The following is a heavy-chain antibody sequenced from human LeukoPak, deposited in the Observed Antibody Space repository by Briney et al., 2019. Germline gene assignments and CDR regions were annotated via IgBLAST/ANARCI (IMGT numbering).Heavy chain of an antibody. CDR1: GVSISSGSNY. J-gene: IGHJ5*02. CDR3: ARLRIVGATKISYWFDP. V-gene: IGHV4-39*07. Sequence: SETLSLTCSVSGVSISSGSNYWGWIRQPPGKTLEWIGSIYHSGSTYYNPSLKSRVTISVDTSKNQFSLKLSSVTAADTAVYYCARLRIVGATKISYWFDPWGQGTLVTVSS. CDR2: IYHSGST. D-gene: IGHD1-26*01.